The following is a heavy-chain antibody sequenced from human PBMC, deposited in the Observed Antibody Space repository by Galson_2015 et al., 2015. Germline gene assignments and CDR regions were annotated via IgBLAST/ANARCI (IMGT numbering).Heavy chain of an antibody. V-gene: IGHV1-69*13. CDR2: IIPIFGTA. D-gene: IGHD3-10*01. Sequence: SVKVSCKASGGTFSSYAISWVRQAPGQGLEWMGGIIPIFGTADYAQKFQGRVTITADESTSTAYMELSSLRSEDTAVYYCARATTYYYGSGSYIDAFDIWGQGTMVTVSS. CDR3: ARATTYYYGSGSYIDAFDI. CDR1: GGTFSSYA. J-gene: IGHJ3*02.